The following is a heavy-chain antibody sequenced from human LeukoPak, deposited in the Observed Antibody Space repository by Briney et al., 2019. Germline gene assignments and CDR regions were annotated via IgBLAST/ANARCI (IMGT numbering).Heavy chain of an antibody. V-gene: IGHV5-51*01. CDR2: IYPGDSDT. D-gene: IGHD5-18*01. CDR1: GYSFTSYW. Sequence: GESLKISCKSSGYSFTSYWIGWVRQMPGKGLEWMGIIYPGDSDTRYSPSFQGQVTVSADKSISTAYLQWSSLKTSDTAMYYCARVDTAMVSVDYWGQGTLVTVSS. CDR3: ARVDTAMVSVDY. J-gene: IGHJ4*02.